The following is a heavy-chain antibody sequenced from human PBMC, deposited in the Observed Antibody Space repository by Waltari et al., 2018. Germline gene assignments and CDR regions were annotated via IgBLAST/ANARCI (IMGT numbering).Heavy chain of an antibody. CDR2: TYYRSKWNT. CDR3: TRGTFNAFDY. CDR1: GDSVSNNAVA. Sequence: QVLLQQSGPGLVKPSQTLSLTCSISGDSVSNNAVAWNWIRQSPSRGLEWLGMTYYRSKWNTDYAVSLKSRITVNPDTSKNQFSLHLNSVTPEDTAVYYCTRGTFNAFDYWGQGTLVTVSS. V-gene: IGHV6-1*01. J-gene: IGHJ4*02.